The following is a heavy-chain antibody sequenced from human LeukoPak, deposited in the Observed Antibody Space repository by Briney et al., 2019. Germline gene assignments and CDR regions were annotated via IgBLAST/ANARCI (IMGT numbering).Heavy chain of an antibody. CDR3: AKEGVRSTYYYGSGSYLDY. CDR2: ISGSGGST. CDR1: GFTFSSYA. J-gene: IGHJ4*02. Sequence: GGSLRLSCAASGFTFSSYAMSWVRQAPGKGLEWVSAISGSGGSTYYADSVKGRFTISRDNSKNTLYLQMNSLRAEDTAVYYCAKEGVRSTYYYGSGSYLDYWGQGTLVTVSS. D-gene: IGHD3-10*01. V-gene: IGHV3-23*01.